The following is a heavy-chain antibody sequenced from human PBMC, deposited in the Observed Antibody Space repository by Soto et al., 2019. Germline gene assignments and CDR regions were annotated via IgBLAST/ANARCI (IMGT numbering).Heavy chain of an antibody. CDR3: ARAETSGSHYFDY. J-gene: IGHJ4*02. CDR1: GDSVNSYY. V-gene: IGHV4-59*02. Sequence: PSETLSLTCTVTGDSVNSYYWSWMRQPPGKGLECMGYVYYSGSTNYNPSLKSRVTISVDTSKNQISLRLKSVTAADTAVYYCARAETSGSHYFDYWGQGSRVTVSS. D-gene: IGHD2-15*01. CDR2: VYYSGST.